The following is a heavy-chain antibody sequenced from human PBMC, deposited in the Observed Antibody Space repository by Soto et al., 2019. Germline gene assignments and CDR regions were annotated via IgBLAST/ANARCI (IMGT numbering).Heavy chain of an antibody. CDR3: ARDEYQLLSSVSWFDS. Sequence: SETLSLTCTVSGGSISDDSYWSWIRQTPGKGLEWIGYIYHTGNTYYNPSLRSRVSISVDKSKSQFSLKLISVTAADTAVYFCARDEYQLLSSVSWFDSWGQGTRVTVPQ. D-gene: IGHD2-2*01. J-gene: IGHJ5*01. CDR2: IYHTGNT. CDR1: GGSISDDSY. V-gene: IGHV4-30-4*01.